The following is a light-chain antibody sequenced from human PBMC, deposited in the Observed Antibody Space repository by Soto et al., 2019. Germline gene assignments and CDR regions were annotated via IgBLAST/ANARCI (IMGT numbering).Light chain of an antibody. CDR3: QQSYSTRIT. J-gene: IGKJ5*01. CDR2: DAS. CDR1: QSVGSD. V-gene: IGKV3D-15*01. Sequence: EIVMTQSPATLSVSPGERATLSCRASQSVGSDLAWYQQKPGQAPRLVIYDASNRATGIPARFSGSGSGTDFTLTIRSMQHEDFATYYCQQSYSTRITSGQGTRLEI.